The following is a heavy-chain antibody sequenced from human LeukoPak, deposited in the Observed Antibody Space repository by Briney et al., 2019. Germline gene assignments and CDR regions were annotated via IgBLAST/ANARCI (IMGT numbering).Heavy chain of an antibody. V-gene: IGHV4-30-2*01. CDR3: ARSTPVTYYFDY. Sequence: TLSLTCAVSGGSISSSGYSWSWIRQPPGKGLEWIGYIYHSGSAYYNPSLKSRVTMSVDRSKNQFSLNLSSVTAADTAVYYCARSTPVTYYFDYWGQGTLVTVSP. D-gene: IGHD4-17*01. CDR2: IYHSGSA. CDR1: GGSISSSGYS. J-gene: IGHJ4*02.